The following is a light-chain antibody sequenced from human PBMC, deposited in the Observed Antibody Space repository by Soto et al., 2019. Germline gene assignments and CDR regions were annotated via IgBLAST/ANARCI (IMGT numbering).Light chain of an antibody. CDR3: QQYGRSPPQMYT. J-gene: IGKJ2*01. CDR1: QSVSSSY. Sequence: EIVLTQSPGTLSLSPGERATLSCRASQSVSSSYLAWYQQKPGQAPRLLIYGASSRATGIPDRFSGSGSGTHFPLTITRLEPEDFAVYYCQQYGRSPPQMYTFGQRTKLQIK. V-gene: IGKV3-20*01. CDR2: GAS.